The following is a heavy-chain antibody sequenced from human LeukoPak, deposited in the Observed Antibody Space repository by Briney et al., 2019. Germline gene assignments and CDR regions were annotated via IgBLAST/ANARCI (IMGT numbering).Heavy chain of an antibody. D-gene: IGHD1-26*01. Sequence: TSQTLSLTCTVSGGSISSGDYYWSWIRQPPGKGLEWIGYIYYSGSTYYNPSLKSRVTISVDTSKNQFSLKLSSVTAADTAVYYCARELVGATGGFGYWGQGTLVTVSS. CDR3: ARELVGATGGFGY. V-gene: IGHV4-30-4*08. CDR2: IYYSGST. CDR1: GGSISSGDYY. J-gene: IGHJ4*02.